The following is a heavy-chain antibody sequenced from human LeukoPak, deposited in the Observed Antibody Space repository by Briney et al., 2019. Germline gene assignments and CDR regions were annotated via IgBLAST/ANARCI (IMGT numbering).Heavy chain of an antibody. J-gene: IGHJ3*02. CDR2: ISSSGSTI. D-gene: IGHD4-23*01. CDR1: GFTFSSYE. V-gene: IGHV3-48*03. CDR3: ARGPQAYGGNADDAFDI. Sequence: PGGSLRLSCAASGFTFSSYEMNWVRQAPGKGLEWVSYISSSGSTIYYADSVKGRFTISRHNSKNTLYLQMNSLRAEDTAVYYCARGPQAYGGNADDAFDIWGQGTMVTVSS.